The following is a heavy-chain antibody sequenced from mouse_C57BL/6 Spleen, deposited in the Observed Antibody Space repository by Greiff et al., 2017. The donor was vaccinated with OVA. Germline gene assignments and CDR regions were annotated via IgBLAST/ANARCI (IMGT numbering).Heavy chain of an antibody. V-gene: IGHV7-3*01. CDR3: ARYPWEGMDY. D-gene: IGHD4-1*01. J-gene: IGHJ4*01. CDR2: IRNKANGYTT. CDR1: GFTFTDYY. Sequence: EVKVVESGGGLVQPGGSLSLSCAASGFTFTDYYMSWVRQPPGKALEWLGFIRNKANGYTTEYSASVKGRFTISRDNSQSILYLQMNALRAEDSATYYCARYPWEGMDYWGQGTSVTVSS.